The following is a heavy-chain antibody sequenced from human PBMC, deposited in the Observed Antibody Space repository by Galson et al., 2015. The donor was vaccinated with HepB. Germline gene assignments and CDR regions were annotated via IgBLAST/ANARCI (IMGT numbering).Heavy chain of an antibody. CDR3: ARISDGRGQWLVGPILG. Sequence: PALVKPTQTLTPTCTVSGFSLSNARMGVSWIRQPPGKALEWLAHIFSNDEKSYSTSLKSRLTISKDTSKSQVVLTMTNMDPVDTATYYCARISDGRGQWLVGPILGWGQGTLVTVSS. CDR1: GFSLSNARMG. D-gene: IGHD6-19*01. CDR2: IFSNDEK. J-gene: IGHJ4*02. V-gene: IGHV2-26*01.